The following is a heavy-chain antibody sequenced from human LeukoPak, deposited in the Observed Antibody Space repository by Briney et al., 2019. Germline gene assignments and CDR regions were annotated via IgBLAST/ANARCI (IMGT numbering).Heavy chain of an antibody. V-gene: IGHV4-61*02. Sequence: SETLSLTCTVSGGSISSGSYYWSWIRQPAGKGLEWIGRIYTSGGTNYNPSLKSRVTISVDTSKNQFSLRLSSVTAADTAVYYCARAARMISDAFDIWGQGTMVTVSS. CDR1: GGSISSGSYY. J-gene: IGHJ3*02. D-gene: IGHD3-22*01. CDR2: IYTSGGT. CDR3: ARAARMISDAFDI.